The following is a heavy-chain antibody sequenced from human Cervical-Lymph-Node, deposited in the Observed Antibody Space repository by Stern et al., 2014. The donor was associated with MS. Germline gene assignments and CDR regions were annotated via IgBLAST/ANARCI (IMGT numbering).Heavy chain of an antibody. D-gene: IGHD5-18*01. CDR2: IYSTGST. V-gene: IGHV4-61*02. Sequence: VQLVESGPGLVKPSQTLSLTCIVSGGSISSGSFYWNWIRQPAGKGLEWIGRIYSTGSTNYNPYLKSRVTISGDTSKNQFSLKMISRTAADTAVYYCARETGGYTYGDTDFFDYWGQGALVTVSS. J-gene: IGHJ4*02. CDR3: ARETGGYTYGDTDFFDY. CDR1: GGSISSGSFY.